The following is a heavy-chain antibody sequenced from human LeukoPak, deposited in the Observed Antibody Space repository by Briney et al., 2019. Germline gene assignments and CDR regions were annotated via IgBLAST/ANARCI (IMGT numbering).Heavy chain of an antibody. J-gene: IGHJ4*02. D-gene: IGHD2-15*01. V-gene: IGHV3-48*01. CDR3: ARGMGGLAFDF. Sequence: PGGSLRLSWAASGFTFSNSSMNWVRQAPGKGLEWVSYIGGSGRTIFNADSVKGRFIISRDNAKNSLYLQMSSLRADDTAVYYCARGMGGLAFDFWGQGTLVTVSS. CDR2: IGGSGRTI. CDR1: GFTFSNSS.